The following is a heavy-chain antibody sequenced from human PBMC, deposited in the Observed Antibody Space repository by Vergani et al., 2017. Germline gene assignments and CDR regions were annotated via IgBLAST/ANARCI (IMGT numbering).Heavy chain of an antibody. Sequence: VEAGGGLVQPGGSLRLSCTASGFTFQAFAFHWVRQVSGRGLEWVSGIDRNYGVKNGNSFVGRFSISRDNAKKAVFLQMNNLRHEDTALYFCVKDNDYDADDPFDLWGRGTLVTVSS. CDR3: VKDNDYDADDPFDL. D-gene: IGHD3-16*01. CDR1: GFTFQAFA. J-gene: IGHJ2*01. CDR2: IDRNYGVK. V-gene: IGHV3-9*01.